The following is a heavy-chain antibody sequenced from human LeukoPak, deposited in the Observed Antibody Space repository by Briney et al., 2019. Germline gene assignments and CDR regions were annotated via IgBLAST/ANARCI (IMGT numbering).Heavy chain of an antibody. Sequence: RASVKVSCTASGYTFTSSDINWVRQAAGQGLEWMGWINPNSGRTGYAQTFQGRVTMTENTSISTAYMELSSLRFDDTAVYYCARGRSGLAAAGTYDYGGQGTLITVSS. CDR1: GYTFTSSD. V-gene: IGHV1-8*01. CDR2: INPNSGRT. CDR3: ARGRSGLAAAGTYDY. D-gene: IGHD6-25*01. J-gene: IGHJ4*02.